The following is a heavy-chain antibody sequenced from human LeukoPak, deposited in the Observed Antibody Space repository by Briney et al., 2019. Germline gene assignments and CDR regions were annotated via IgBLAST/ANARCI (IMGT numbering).Heavy chain of an antibody. CDR1: GFTFSSYW. CDR2: IKQDGSEK. CDR3: ARVGGIAARCWFDP. J-gene: IGHJ5*02. Sequence: GGSLRLSCAASGFTFSSYWMSWVRQAPGKGLEWVANIKQDGSEKYYVDSVKGRFTISRDNAKNSLYLQMNSLRAEDTAVYYCARVGGIAARCWFDPWGQGTLVTVSS. V-gene: IGHV3-7*01. D-gene: IGHD6-6*01.